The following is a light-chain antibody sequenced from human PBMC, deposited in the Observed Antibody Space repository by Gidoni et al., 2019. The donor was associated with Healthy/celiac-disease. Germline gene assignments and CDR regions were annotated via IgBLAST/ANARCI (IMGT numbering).Light chain of an antibody. Sequence: SYVLTQPPSVSVAPGQTARITCGGNNIGSKSVHWYQQKPGQAPVMVVYDDSDRLSGIPERFSGANSGNTATLTISRGEAGDEADYYCQVWDSSSDRYWVFGGGTKLTVL. CDR2: DDS. J-gene: IGLJ3*02. CDR3: QVWDSSSDRYWV. CDR1: NIGSKS. V-gene: IGLV3-21*02.